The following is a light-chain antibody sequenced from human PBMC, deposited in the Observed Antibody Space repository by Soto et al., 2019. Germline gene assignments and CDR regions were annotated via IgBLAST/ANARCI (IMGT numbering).Light chain of an antibody. CDR2: DVS. CDR3: CSSAGSSYV. CDR1: SSDVGGYNY. J-gene: IGLJ1*01. Sequence: QSALTQPRSVSGSPGQSVTISCTGTSSDVGGYNYVSWYQQHPGKAPKLMIYDVSKRPSGVPDRFSGSKSGNTASLTISGLQAEDEADYYCCSSAGSSYVLGTGTKLTVL. V-gene: IGLV2-11*01.